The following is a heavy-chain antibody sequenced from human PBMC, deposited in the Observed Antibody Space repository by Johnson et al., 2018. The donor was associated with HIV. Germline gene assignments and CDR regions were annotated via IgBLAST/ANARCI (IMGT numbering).Heavy chain of an antibody. CDR2: IVGSGGTT. CDR3: ASLSGSGSYSGASAFDI. Sequence: VQLVESGGGVVRPGGSLRLSCAASGFTFSSYAMSWVRQAPGKGLEWVSAIVGSGGTTYYADSVKGRFTISRDNSKNTLYLQMNSLRAEDTAVYYCASLSGSGSYSGASAFDIWGQGTMVTVSS. CDR1: GFTFSSYA. J-gene: IGHJ3*02. V-gene: IGHV3-23*04. D-gene: IGHD1-26*01.